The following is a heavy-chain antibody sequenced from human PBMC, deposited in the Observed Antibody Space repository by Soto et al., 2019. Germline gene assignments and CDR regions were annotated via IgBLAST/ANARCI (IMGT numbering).Heavy chain of an antibody. J-gene: IGHJ5*02. CDR2: ISTSGNT. V-gene: IGHV4-4*07. CDR3: ARGGGVPALGDP. CDR1: GVSMRNSY. D-gene: IGHD3-16*01. Sequence: PSETLSLTCSVSGVSMRNSYWTWIWQSAGKGLEWIGRISTSGNTNYNPSLNSRLTMSVDTSKNQASLKLTSVTAADTAVYYCARGGGVPALGDPWGQGTLVTVSS.